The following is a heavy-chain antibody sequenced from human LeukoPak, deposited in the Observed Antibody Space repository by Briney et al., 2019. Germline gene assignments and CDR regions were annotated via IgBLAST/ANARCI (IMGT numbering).Heavy chain of an antibody. J-gene: IGHJ4*02. Sequence: SETLSLTCAVYGGSFSGYYWSWIRQPPGKGLEWIGEINHSGSTNYNPSLKSRVTISVATSKNQFSLKLSSVTAADTAVYYCARAGGYYPNFDYWGQRTLVTVSS. V-gene: IGHV4-34*01. CDR3: ARAGGYYPNFDY. CDR1: GGSFSGYY. D-gene: IGHD3-22*01. CDR2: INHSGST.